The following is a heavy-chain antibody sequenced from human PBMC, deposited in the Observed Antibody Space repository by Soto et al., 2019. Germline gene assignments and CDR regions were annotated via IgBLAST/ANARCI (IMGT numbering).Heavy chain of an antibody. J-gene: IGHJ3*02. CDR3: ARGNYDFCGGNYRYVGGAFDI. Sequence: QVQLQQSGPGLVKPSETLSLTCTVSGVSINNNYWSWVRQPPGKGLECIGYIYFSGITNYNPSLQTPVSLSVDKFKDQVCLKLTSVTAADTAMSYCARGNYDFCGGNYRYVGGAFDIWGPGTVVTVSS. V-gene: IGHV4-59*01. D-gene: IGHD3-16*02. CDR2: IYFSGIT. CDR1: GVSINNNY.